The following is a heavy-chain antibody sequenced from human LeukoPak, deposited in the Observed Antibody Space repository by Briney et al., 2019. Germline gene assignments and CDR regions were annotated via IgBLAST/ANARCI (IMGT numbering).Heavy chain of an antibody. V-gene: IGHV1-69*13. J-gene: IGHJ5*02. CDR2: IIPIFGTA. CDR1: GGTFSSYA. D-gene: IGHD3-3*01. CDR3: ARDSAITIFGVGQTNWFDP. Sequence: SVTVSCKASGGTFSSYAISWVRQAPGQGLEWMGGIIPIFGTADYAQKFQGRVTITADESTSTAYMELSSLRSEDTAVYYCARDSAITIFGVGQTNWFDPWGQGTLVTVSS.